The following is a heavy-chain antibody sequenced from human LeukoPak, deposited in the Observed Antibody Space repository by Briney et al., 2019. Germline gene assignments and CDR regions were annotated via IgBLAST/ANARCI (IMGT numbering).Heavy chain of an antibody. CDR2: INHSGST. D-gene: IGHD2-2*01. V-gene: IGHV4-34*01. CDR3: ARAPYCSSTSCYRKGFDP. CDR1: GGSFSGYY. J-gene: IGHJ5*02. Sequence: SETLSLTCAVYGGSFSGYYWSWIRQPPGKGLEWIGEINHSGSTNYNPSLKSRVTISVDTSKNQFSLKLSSVTAADTAVYYCARAPYCSSTSCYRKGFDPWGQGTLVTVSS.